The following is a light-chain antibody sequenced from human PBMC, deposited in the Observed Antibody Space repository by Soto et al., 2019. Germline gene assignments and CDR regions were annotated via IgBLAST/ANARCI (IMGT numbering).Light chain of an antibody. V-gene: IGKV1-39*01. CDR3: QQSHSTPLT. CDR1: ETITYY. CDR2: GAS. Sequence: DIQMTQSPSSLSASVGDRVTITCRASETITYYLNWYQQKPGKAPKLLIHGASSLQSGVPSRFSGSGSGTDFTLTITSMQLEDFATYYCQQSHSTPLTFGGGTQVEIK. J-gene: IGKJ4*01.